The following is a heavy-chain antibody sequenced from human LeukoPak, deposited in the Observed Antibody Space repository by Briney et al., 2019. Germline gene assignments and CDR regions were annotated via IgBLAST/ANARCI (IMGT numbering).Heavy chain of an antibody. CDR2: IKQDGSEK. Sequence: GGSLRLSCAASGFTLSNYWMSWVRQAPGKGLEWVANIKQDGSEKYYVDSVKGRFAISRDNSKNTLYLQMNSLRAEDTAVYYCARGGGYSYGIDYWGQGTLVTVSS. V-gene: IGHV3-7*03. CDR1: GFTLSNYW. J-gene: IGHJ4*02. D-gene: IGHD5-18*01. CDR3: ARGGGYSYGIDY.